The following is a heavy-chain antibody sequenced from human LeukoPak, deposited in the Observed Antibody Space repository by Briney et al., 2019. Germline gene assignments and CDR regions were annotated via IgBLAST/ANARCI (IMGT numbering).Heavy chain of an antibody. V-gene: IGHV3-53*01. CDR3: TRNWGSDNWFDP. CDR1: GFTVSSNY. D-gene: IGHD7-27*01. J-gene: IGHJ5*02. CDR2: IYSGGST. Sequence: GGSLRLSCAASGFTVSSNYMTWVRQAPGKGLEWVSVIYSGGSTYYADSVKGRFTISRDNSKNTLYLQMNSLRGEDTAVYYCTRNWGSDNWFDPWGEGSLVTVSA.